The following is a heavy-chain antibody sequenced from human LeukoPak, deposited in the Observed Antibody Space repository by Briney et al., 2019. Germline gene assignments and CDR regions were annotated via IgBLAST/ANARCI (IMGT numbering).Heavy chain of an antibody. CDR1: GFTFSSYN. Sequence: GGSLRLSCAASGFTFSSYNMKWVRQAPGKGLEWVSYISIRSSYIFYADSLKGRFTISRDNAKKSLYLQMNSVRAEDTAVYYCASGVNYFDYWGQGTLVTVSS. CDR3: ASGVNYFDY. CDR2: ISIRSSYI. V-gene: IGHV3-21*01. J-gene: IGHJ4*02. D-gene: IGHD3-3*01.